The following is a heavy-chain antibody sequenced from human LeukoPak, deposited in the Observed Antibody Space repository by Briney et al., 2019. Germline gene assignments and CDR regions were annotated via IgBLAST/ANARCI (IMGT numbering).Heavy chain of an antibody. D-gene: IGHD2-15*01. J-gene: IGHJ6*03. CDR1: GGSISSGSYY. V-gene: IGHV4-39*07. CDR2: IYYRGST. Sequence: SETLSLTCTVSGGSISSGSYYWGWIRQPPGKGLEWIGRIYYRGSTYYNPSLKSRVTISVDTSKNQFSLKLSSVTAADTAVYYCARGYCSGGSCYSYYYYYYMDVWGKGTTVTVSS. CDR3: ARGYCSGGSCYSYYYYYYMDV.